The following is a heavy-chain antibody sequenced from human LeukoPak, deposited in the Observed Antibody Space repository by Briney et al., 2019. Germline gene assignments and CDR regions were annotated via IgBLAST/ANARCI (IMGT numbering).Heavy chain of an antibody. CDR1: GFTFDDYA. CDR2: ISWNSGSI. D-gene: IGHD6-19*01. J-gene: IGHJ4*02. V-gene: IGHV3-9*01. CDR3: AKATEPGYSSGWYYFDY. Sequence: GRSLRLSCAASGFTFDDYAMHWVRQAPGKGLEWVSGISWNSGSIGYADSVKGRFTISRDNAKNSLYLQMNSLRAEDTALYYCAKATEPGYSSGWYYFDYWGQGTLVTVSS.